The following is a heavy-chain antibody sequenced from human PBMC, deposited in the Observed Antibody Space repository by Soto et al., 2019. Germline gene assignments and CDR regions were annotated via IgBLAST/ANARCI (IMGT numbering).Heavy chain of an antibody. CDR3: ASDPYNWNGPFES. D-gene: IGHD1-20*01. Sequence: GGSLRLSCAASGFTFSSYAMSWVRQAPGKGLVWVSAISNDGSTTWYADSVKGRFTISRDNANNTLYLQMNSLRAEDTAVYHCASDPYNWNGPFESWGQGTLVTVSS. CDR1: GFTFSSYA. J-gene: IGHJ4*02. V-gene: IGHV3-74*01. CDR2: ISNDGSTT.